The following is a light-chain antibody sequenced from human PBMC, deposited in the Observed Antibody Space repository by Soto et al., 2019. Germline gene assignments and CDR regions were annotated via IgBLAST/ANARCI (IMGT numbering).Light chain of an antibody. CDR1: SNDVGAYKY. CDR2: EVN. Sequence: QSALTQPPSASGSPGQSVTISCTGTSNDVGAYKYVSWYQQHPGKAPKLIISEVNKRPSGVPDRFSGSKSGNTASLIVSGLQAEDEADYYCSSYAGSNNLVIFGGGTQLTVL. J-gene: IGLJ2*01. V-gene: IGLV2-8*01. CDR3: SSYAGSNNLVI.